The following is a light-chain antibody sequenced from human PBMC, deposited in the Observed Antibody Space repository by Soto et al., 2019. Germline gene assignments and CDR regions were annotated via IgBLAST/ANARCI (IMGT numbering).Light chain of an antibody. CDR1: QRVSSN. V-gene: IGKV3-15*01. CDR2: GAS. CDR3: QQYNNWPQT. J-gene: IGKJ1*01. Sequence: EIVMTQSPATLSVSPGESATLSCRASQRVSSNLAWYQQIPGQPPRLLIYGASTRATGIPARFSGSGSGTEFTLTISSLQSEDFAVYYCQQYNNWPQTFGQGTKLEIK.